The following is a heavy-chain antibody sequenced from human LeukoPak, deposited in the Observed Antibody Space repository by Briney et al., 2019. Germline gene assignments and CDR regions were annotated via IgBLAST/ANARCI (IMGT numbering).Heavy chain of an antibody. V-gene: IGHV1-2*02. CDR3: ARVYGSGLNWFDP. D-gene: IGHD3-10*01. CDR2: INPNSGGT. J-gene: IGHJ5*02. Sequence: ASVKVSCKASGYTFTGYYMHWVRQAPGQELERMGWINPNSGGTNYAQKFQGRVTMTRDTSISTAYMELSRLRSDDTAVYYCARVYGSGLNWFDPWGQGTLVTVSS. CDR1: GYTFTGYY.